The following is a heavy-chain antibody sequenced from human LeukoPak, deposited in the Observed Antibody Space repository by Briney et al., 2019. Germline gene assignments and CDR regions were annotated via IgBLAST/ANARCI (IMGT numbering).Heavy chain of an antibody. CDR3: ARAPYLYYDSSGYHNWFDP. D-gene: IGHD3-22*01. Sequence: GGSLRLSCAASGFTFSSYSMNWVRQAPGKGLEWVSSISSSSSYIYYADSVKGRFTISRDNAKNTLYLQMNSLRAEDTAVYYCARAPYLYYDSSGYHNWFDPWGQGTLVTVSS. V-gene: IGHV3-21*01. J-gene: IGHJ5*02. CDR2: ISSSSSYI. CDR1: GFTFSSYS.